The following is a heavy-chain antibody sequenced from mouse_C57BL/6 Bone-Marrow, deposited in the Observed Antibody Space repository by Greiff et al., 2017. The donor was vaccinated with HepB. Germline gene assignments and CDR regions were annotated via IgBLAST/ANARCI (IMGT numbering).Heavy chain of an antibody. CDR3: ARSRGREGYYFDY. J-gene: IGHJ2*01. CDR2: IYPGGGYT. CDR1: GYTFTNYW. Sequence: VKLQESGAELVRPGTSVKMSCKASGYTFTNYWIGWAKQRPGHGLEWIGDIYPGGGYTNYNEKFKGKATLTADKSSSTAYMQFSSLTSEDSAIYYCARSRGREGYYFDYWGQGTTLTVSS. V-gene: IGHV1-63*01. D-gene: IGHD1-1*01.